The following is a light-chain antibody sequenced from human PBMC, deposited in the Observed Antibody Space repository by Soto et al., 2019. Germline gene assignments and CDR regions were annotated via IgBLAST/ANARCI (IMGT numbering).Light chain of an antibody. Sequence: DIQMTQSLSTLSASVGARVTLTCRPSQSISSWLAWYQQKPGKAPKLLLYDASSLESRVPSRFRGSGSGTEFTLTISGLRPDDFATYYCQQYNTYSYTFGQGTKLEIK. CDR2: DAS. V-gene: IGKV1-5*01. CDR3: QQYNTYSYT. J-gene: IGKJ2*01. CDR1: QSISSW.